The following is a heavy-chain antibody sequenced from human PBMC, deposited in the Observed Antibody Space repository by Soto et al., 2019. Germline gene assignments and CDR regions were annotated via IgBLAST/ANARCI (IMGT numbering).Heavy chain of an antibody. D-gene: IGHD5-18*01. V-gene: IGHV3-23*01. CDR1: GFTFSSYA. Sequence: GGSLRLSCAASGFTFSSYAMSWVRQAPGKGLEWVSAISGSGGSTYYADSVKGRFTISRDNSKNTLYLQMNSLRAEDTAVYYCAKDPVDTAMVYYYYYGMDVWGQGTTVTVSS. J-gene: IGHJ6*02. CDR2: ISGSGGST. CDR3: AKDPVDTAMVYYYYYGMDV.